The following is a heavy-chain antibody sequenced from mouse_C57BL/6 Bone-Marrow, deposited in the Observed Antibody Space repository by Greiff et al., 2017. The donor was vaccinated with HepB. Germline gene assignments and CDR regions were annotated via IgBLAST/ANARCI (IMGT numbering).Heavy chain of an antibody. Sequence: DVQLQESGPELVKPGASVKMSCKASGYTFTDYNMHWVKQSHGKSLEWIGYINPNNGGTSYNQKFKGKATVTVNKSSSTAYMELRSLTSEDSAVYYCARAAYYSNYAALDYWGQGTTLTVSS. CDR1: GYTFTDYN. V-gene: IGHV1-22*01. CDR3: ARAAYYSNYAALDY. D-gene: IGHD2-5*01. CDR2: INPNNGGT. J-gene: IGHJ2*01.